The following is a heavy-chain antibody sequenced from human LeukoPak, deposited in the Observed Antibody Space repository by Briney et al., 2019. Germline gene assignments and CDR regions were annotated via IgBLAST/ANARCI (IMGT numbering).Heavy chain of an antibody. J-gene: IGHJ5*02. V-gene: IGHV3-49*04. CDR2: IRSKPYGGTT. D-gene: IGHD1-1*01. CDR1: GFTFSSYA. Sequence: PGGSLRLSCAASGFTFSSYAMSWVRQAPGKGLEWVGFIRSKPYGGTTEYAASVKGRFTISRDDSKSIAHLQMDSLKTEDTAVYYCSRELERRGREFGPWGQGTLVTVSS. CDR3: SRELERRGREFGP.